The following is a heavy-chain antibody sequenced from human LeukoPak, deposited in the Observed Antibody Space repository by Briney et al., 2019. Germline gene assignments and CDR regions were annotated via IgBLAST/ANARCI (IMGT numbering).Heavy chain of an antibody. CDR1: GFTFSSYA. J-gene: IGHJ4*02. D-gene: IGHD3-22*01. Sequence: GGSLRLSCAASGFTFSSYAMSWVRQAPGEGLEWVANIKQDGSEKYYVDSVKGRFTISRDNAKNSLYLQMNSLRAEDTALYYCAKDRAYYDSSGYGNWGQGTLVTVSP. CDR3: AKDRAYYDSSGYGN. CDR2: IKQDGSEK. V-gene: IGHV3-7*01.